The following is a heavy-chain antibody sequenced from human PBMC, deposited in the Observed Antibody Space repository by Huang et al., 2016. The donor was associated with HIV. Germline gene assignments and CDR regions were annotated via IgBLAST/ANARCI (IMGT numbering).Heavy chain of an antibody. CDR2: ISFSGNSI. Sequence: QVQLVESGGGLVKPGVSLRLSCAGSGFTFSDSYMSWIRQAPGKVLECVSCISFSGNSICYADSVRGRFTISRYNAKNSLSLLMNSLRADDTAVYYCAIVGHGYNRFDFWGQGTLVSV. J-gene: IGHJ4*02. CDR3: AIVGHGYNRFDF. CDR1: GFTFSDSY. V-gene: IGHV3-11*04. D-gene: IGHD5-12*01.